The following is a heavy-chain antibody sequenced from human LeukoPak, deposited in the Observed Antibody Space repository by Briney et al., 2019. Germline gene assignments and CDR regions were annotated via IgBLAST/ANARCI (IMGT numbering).Heavy chain of an antibody. CDR2: ISSSGSTI. CDR1: GFTFSSYE. Sequence: GGSLRLSCAASGFTFSSYEMNWVRQAPGKGLEWVSYISSSGSTIYYADSVKGRFTISRDNAKNSLYLQMNSLRAEDTAVYYFASSNGYNFIEDAFDIWGQGTMVTVSS. CDR3: ASSNGYNFIEDAFDI. D-gene: IGHD5-24*01. V-gene: IGHV3-48*03. J-gene: IGHJ3*02.